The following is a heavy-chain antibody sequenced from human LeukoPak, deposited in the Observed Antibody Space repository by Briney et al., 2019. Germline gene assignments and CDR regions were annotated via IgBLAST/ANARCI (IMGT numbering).Heavy chain of an antibody. CDR3: ARIIRRMGRGIIVYSWFDP. CDR2: INPNSGNT. V-gene: IGHV1-8*03. D-gene: IGHD3-10*01. CDR1: GYIFSNFD. J-gene: IGHJ5*02. Sequence: GASVKVSCKASGYIFSNFDINWVRQATGQGLEWMGWINPNSGNTGYAQKFQGRLSITGDTSINTAYMELNSLRSDDTAVYYCARIIRRMGRGIIVYSWFDPWGQGTLVTVSS.